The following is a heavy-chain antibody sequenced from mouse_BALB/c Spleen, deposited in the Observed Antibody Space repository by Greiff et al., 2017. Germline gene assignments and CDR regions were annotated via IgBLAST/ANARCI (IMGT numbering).Heavy chain of an antibody. Sequence: DVKLVESGGGLVQPGGSLRLSCATSGFTFTDYYMSWVRQPPGKALEWLGFIRNKANGYTTEYSASVKGRFTISRDNSQSILYLQMNTLRAEDSATYYCARLDYDGKVGNFDYWGQGTTLTVSS. V-gene: IGHV7-3*02. CDR3: ARLDYDGKVGNFDY. D-gene: IGHD2-4*01. J-gene: IGHJ2*01. CDR1: GFTFTDYY. CDR2: IRNKANGYTT.